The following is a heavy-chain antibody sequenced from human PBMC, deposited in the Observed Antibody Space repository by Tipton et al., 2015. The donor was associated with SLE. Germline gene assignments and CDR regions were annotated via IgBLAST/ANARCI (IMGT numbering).Heavy chain of an antibody. CDR2: IKQDGSQI. J-gene: IGHJ5*02. CDR3: ARGGLAPGAA. CDR1: GFTFDDYA. V-gene: IGHV3-7*01. D-gene: IGHD2-2*01. Sequence: SLRLSCSASGFTFDDYAMHWVLQAPGKGMEWVANIKQDGSQIYYMDSVKGRFTISRDNAKNSVYLQMNSLRVEDTAVYYCARGGLAPGAAWGQGILVTVSS.